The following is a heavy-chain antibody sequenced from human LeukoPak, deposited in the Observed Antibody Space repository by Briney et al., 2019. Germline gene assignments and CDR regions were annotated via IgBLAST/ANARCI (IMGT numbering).Heavy chain of an antibody. CDR1: GFNVSSNY. CDR2: IYGDGTT. J-gene: IGHJ4*02. Sequence: GGSLRLSCEASGFNVSSNYMTWVRQAPGKGLEWVSLIYGDGTTNYADSVKGRFTISRDDAKNSLYLQMNSLRAEDTAVYYCARSRYYYPADYWGQGTPVTVSS. CDR3: ARSRYYYPADY. D-gene: IGHD2/OR15-2a*01. V-gene: IGHV3-53*01.